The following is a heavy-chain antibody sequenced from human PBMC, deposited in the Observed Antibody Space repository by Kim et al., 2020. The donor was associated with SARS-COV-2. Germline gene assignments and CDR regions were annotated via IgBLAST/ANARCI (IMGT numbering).Heavy chain of an antibody. CDR3: ARDGAVGWYGSLTKDYYYYGMDV. J-gene: IGHJ6*02. CDR1: GYTFTSYY. Sequence: ASVKVSCKASGYTFTSYYMHWVRQAPGQGLEWMGIINPSGGSTSYAQKFQGRVTMTRDTSTSTVYMELSSLRSEDTAVYYCARDGAVGWYGSLTKDYYYYGMDVWGQGTTVTVSS. V-gene: IGHV1-46*01. CDR2: INPSGGST. D-gene: IGHD6-19*01.